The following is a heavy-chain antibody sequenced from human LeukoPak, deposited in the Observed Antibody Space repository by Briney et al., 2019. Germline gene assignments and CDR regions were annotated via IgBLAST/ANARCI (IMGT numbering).Heavy chain of an antibody. CDR3: ARDVVNWGLYYMDV. CDR1: GLTFSNYA. D-gene: IGHD7-27*01. J-gene: IGHJ6*03. CDR2: ISGSGGST. V-gene: IGHV3-23*01. Sequence: GGSLRLSCAASGLTFSNYAMHWVRQAPGKGLEWVSAISGSGGSTYYADSVKGRFTISRDNSKNTLYLQMSSLGSEDTAVYYCARDVVNWGLYYMDVWGKGATVTVSS.